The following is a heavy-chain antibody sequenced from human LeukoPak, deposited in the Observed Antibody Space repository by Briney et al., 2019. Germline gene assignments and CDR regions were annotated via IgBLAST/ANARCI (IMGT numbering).Heavy chain of an antibody. D-gene: IGHD2-15*01. Sequence: SQTLSLTCSVSGDSISSRDYYWSWIRQPPGKGLEWIGYIYYSGSTSYNPSLKSRVTISVDTSKNQFSLKLSSVTAADTAVYYCARDVVVGGDYSLRWFDPWGQGTLVTVSS. CDR2: IYYSGST. V-gene: IGHV4-30-4*08. CDR1: GDSISSRDYY. CDR3: ARDVVVGGDYSLRWFDP. J-gene: IGHJ5*02.